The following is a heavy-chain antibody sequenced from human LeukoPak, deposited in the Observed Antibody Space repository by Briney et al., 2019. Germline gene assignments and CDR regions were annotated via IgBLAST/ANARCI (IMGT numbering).Heavy chain of an antibody. CDR1: GYTFTSYA. Sequence: ASVKVSCKASGYTFTSYAMNWVRQAPGQGLEWMGWINTNTGNPTYAQGFTGRFVFSLDTSVSTAYLQISSLKAEDTAVYYCARVGSSGWSNDAFDIWGQGTMVTVSS. J-gene: IGHJ3*02. V-gene: IGHV7-4-1*02. D-gene: IGHD6-19*01. CDR3: ARVGSSGWSNDAFDI. CDR2: INTNTGNP.